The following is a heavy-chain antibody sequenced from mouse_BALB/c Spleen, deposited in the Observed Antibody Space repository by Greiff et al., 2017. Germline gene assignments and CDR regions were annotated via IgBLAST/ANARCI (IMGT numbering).Heavy chain of an antibody. Sequence: EVHLVESGGGLVKPGGSLKLSCAASGFTFSSYAMSWVRQTPEKRLEWVASISSGGSTYYPDSVKGRFTISRDNARNILYLQMSSLRSEDTAMYYCARGYYSHFDYWGQGTTLTVSS. J-gene: IGHJ2*01. D-gene: IGHD1-1*01. CDR3: ARGYYSHFDY. CDR1: GFTFSSYA. V-gene: IGHV5-6-5*01. CDR2: ISSGGST.